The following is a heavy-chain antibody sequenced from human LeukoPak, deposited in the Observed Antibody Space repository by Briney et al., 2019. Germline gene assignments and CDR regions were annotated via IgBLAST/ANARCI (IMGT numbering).Heavy chain of an antibody. J-gene: IGHJ4*02. CDR2: IKQDGSEK. D-gene: IGHD2-15*01. Sequence: GGSLRLSCEASGFTFSSYWMSWVRQAPGKGLEWVANIKQDGSEKYYVDSVKGRFTISRDNAKNSLYLQMNSLRAEDTAVYYCARSRDCSGGSCYFLDYWGQGTLVTVSS. V-gene: IGHV3-7*01. CDR1: GFTFSSYW. CDR3: ARSRDCSGGSCYFLDY.